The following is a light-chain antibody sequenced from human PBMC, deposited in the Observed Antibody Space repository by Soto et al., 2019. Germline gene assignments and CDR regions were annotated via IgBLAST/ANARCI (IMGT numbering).Light chain of an antibody. Sequence: AIRMTQSPSSFSASTGDRVTITCRASQDFSSYLAWYQQKPGKAPKLLIYAASTLQSGVPSRFSGSGSGTDFTHTISCLQPEDFATYYCQQYYSYPLTFGGGTKVEIK. J-gene: IGKJ4*01. CDR2: AAS. V-gene: IGKV1-8*01. CDR1: QDFSSY. CDR3: QQYYSYPLT.